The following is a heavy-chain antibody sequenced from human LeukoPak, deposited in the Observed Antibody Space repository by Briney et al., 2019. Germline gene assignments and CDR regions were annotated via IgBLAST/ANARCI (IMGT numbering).Heavy chain of an antibody. CDR1: GGTFSSYA. Sequence: ASVKVSCKASGGTFSSYAISWVRQAPGQGLEWMGIINPSGGSTSYAQKFQGRVTMTRDTSTSTVYMELSSLRSEDTAVYYCAILGDPRGYYFDYWGQGTLVTVSS. CDR3: AILGDPRGYYFDY. V-gene: IGHV1-46*01. CDR2: INPSGGST. D-gene: IGHD4-17*01. J-gene: IGHJ4*02.